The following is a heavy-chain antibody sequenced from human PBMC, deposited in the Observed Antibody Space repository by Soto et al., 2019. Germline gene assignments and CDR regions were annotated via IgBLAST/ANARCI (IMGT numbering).Heavy chain of an antibody. D-gene: IGHD3-22*01. J-gene: IGHJ4*02. V-gene: IGHV1-2*02. CDR3: ARDIANMIVVVITPYFDY. CDR2: INPNSGGT. Sequence: ASVKVSCKASGYTFTGYYMHWLRQSPGQGLEWMGWINPNSGGTNYAQKFQGRVTMTRDTSISTAYMELSRLRSDDTAVYYCARDIANMIVVVITPYFDYWGQGTLVTVSS. CDR1: GYTFTGYY.